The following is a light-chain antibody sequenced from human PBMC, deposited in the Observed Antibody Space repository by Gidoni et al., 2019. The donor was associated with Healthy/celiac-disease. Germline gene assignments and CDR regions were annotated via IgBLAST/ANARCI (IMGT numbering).Light chain of an antibody. J-gene: IGKJ4*02. Sequence: IVITQSPATLSVSPGERATLSCRASQSVSSNLAWYQQKPGQAPRLLIYGASTRATGIPARFSGSGSGTEFTLTISSLQSEDFAVYYCQQYNNWPPVFGGGTKVEIK. V-gene: IGKV3-15*01. CDR1: QSVSSN. CDR3: QQYNNWPPV. CDR2: GAS.